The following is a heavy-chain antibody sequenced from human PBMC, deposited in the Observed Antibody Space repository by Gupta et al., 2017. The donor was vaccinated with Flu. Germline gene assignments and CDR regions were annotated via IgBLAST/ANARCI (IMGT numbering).Heavy chain of an antibody. Sequence: WIRQSPSRGLEWLGRTYYRSKWYNDYAVSVKSRITINPDTSKKQFAMQLNSVTPEETAVYYCARMKPKNSSSWSIDAFDIWGQGTMVTVSS. CDR3: ARMKPKNSSSWSIDAFDI. D-gene: IGHD6-13*01. J-gene: IGHJ3*02. CDR2: TYYRSKWYN. V-gene: IGHV6-1*01.